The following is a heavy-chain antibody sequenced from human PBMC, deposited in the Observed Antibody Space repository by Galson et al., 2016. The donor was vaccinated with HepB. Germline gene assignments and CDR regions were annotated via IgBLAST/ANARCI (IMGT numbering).Heavy chain of an antibody. CDR2: FSHSGSA. V-gene: IGHV4-39*01. J-gene: IGHJ4*02. Sequence: SETLSLTCTVSGVSISTISYYWGWIRQPPGKGLEWIGSFSHSGSASYSPSLKSRVTISVDTSKNQIPLKLSSVTAADTAVYYCASPPPSCSSTSCNYEYWGQGTLVTVSS. CDR1: GVSISTISYY. D-gene: IGHD2-2*01. CDR3: ASPPPSCSSTSCNYEY.